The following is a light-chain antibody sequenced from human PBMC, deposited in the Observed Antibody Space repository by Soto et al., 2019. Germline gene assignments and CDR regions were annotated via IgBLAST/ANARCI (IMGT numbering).Light chain of an antibody. V-gene: IGLV2-14*01. CDR2: DVN. CDR3: TSYASGSSHVV. Sequence: QSVLTQPASVSGSPGQSITLSCTGTRSDIGGYDDVSWYQRHPGKAPKLIIYDVNNRPSGVSNRFSGSKSGNTASLTISGLQAEDEADYYCTSYASGSSHVVFGGGTKVTVL. J-gene: IGLJ2*01. CDR1: RSDIGGYDD.